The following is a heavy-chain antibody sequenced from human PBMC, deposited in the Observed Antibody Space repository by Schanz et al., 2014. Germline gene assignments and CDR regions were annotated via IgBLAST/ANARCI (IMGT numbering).Heavy chain of an antibody. Sequence: QGQLVQSGPEVKEPGASVKVSCEASRYTFKTYGLNWVRQAPGQGLEWVGWISAQTGDTRYAQKMQGRVTMTTDTSTSTAYMELRSLRSDDTAVYYCARVQDDILTGSEYYYGMDVWGQGTTVTVSS. CDR1: RYTFKTYG. CDR3: ARVQDDILTGSEYYYGMDV. CDR2: ISAQTGDT. D-gene: IGHD3-9*01. J-gene: IGHJ6*02. V-gene: IGHV1-18*01.